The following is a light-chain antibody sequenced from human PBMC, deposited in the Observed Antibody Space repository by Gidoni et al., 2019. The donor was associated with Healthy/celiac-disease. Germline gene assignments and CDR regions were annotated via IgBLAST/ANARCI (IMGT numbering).Light chain of an antibody. Sequence: DIQMTQSPSSLSASVGDRVTIACQSSQDISNYLNWYQQKPGKAPKLLIYDASNLETGVPSRVSGSGSGTDFTFTSSSLQPEDIETYYGQQYDNLLTFGGGTKVEIK. V-gene: IGKV1-33*01. CDR2: DAS. CDR1: QDISNY. CDR3: QQYDNLLT. J-gene: IGKJ4*01.